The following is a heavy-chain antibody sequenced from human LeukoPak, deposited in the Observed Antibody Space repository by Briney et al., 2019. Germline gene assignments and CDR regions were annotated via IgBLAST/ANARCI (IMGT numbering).Heavy chain of an antibody. CDR2: INHRGST. Sequence: PSETLSLTCAVYGDSFSGYYWSWIRQPPGKGLEWIAEINHRGSTHYNPSLKSRVNISADTSKSQFSLNLDSVTAADTAVYYCARSWAGMYYPFYYFDYWGQGSLVIVSS. V-gene: IGHV4-34*01. CDR3: ARSWAGMYYPFYYFDY. CDR1: GDSFSGYY. D-gene: IGHD2-8*01. J-gene: IGHJ4*02.